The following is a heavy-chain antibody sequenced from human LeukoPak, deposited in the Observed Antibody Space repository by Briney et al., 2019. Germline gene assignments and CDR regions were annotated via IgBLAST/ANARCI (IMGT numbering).Heavy chain of an antibody. J-gene: IGHJ4*02. CDR3: ASLGSGSSPIIDFDY. D-gene: IGHD3-10*01. Sequence: ASVKVSCKASGYTFTTYSMHWVRQAPGQGLEWMGIIDPSGGGTNYAQKFQGRVTMTRDTSTSTIYMELSSLRSEDTAVYYCASLGSGSSPIIDFDYWGQGTLVTVSS. V-gene: IGHV1-46*01. CDR2: IDPSGGGT. CDR1: GYTFTTYS.